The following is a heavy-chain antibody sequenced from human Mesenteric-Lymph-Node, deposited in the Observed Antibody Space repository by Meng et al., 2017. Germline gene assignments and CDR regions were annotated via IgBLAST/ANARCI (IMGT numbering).Heavy chain of an antibody. D-gene: IGHD3-22*01. CDR3: ARDVPYYYDSSGYYLLGWYFDI. J-gene: IGHJ2*01. CDR2: ISNTGAAT. V-gene: IGHV3-23*01. Sequence: GGSLRLSCAASPFTSSSSPMSWVRQTLGDRLEWVSSISNTGAATEYADSVKGRFTISRDNSLNTLYLQMSSLRAEDTAVYYCARDVPYYYDSSGYYLLGWYFDIWGRGTLVTVSS. CDR1: PFTSSSSP.